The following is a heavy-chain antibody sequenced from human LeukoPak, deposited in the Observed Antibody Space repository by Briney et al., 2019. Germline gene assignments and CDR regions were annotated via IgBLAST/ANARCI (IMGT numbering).Heavy chain of an antibody. CDR1: GYTFTDYY. Sequence: EASVKVSFKASGYTFTDYYMHWVRQAPGQGLEWLGWINPTSGGTNYAQKFQGRVTMTRDTSISTAYMELSRLRSDDTAVYYCARAVGIYSDTWGQGTLVTVSS. CDR3: ARAVGIYSDT. J-gene: IGHJ4*02. CDR2: INPTSGGT. V-gene: IGHV1-2*02. D-gene: IGHD1-26*01.